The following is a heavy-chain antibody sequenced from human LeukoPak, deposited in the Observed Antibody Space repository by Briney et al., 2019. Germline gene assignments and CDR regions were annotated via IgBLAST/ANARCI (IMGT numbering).Heavy chain of an antibody. CDR1: GFTFSAYW. D-gene: IGHD5-12*01. CDR2: IKNDGSGT. CDR3: AKEGAGYGYDY. J-gene: IGHJ4*02. Sequence: GGSLRLSCAASGFTFSAYWMHWVRQTPGKGLVWVSRIKNDGSGTGYADSVKGRFTISRDNAKNTLYLQMNSLGAEDTAIYYCAKEGAGYGYDYWGQGTLVTVSS. V-gene: IGHV3-74*01.